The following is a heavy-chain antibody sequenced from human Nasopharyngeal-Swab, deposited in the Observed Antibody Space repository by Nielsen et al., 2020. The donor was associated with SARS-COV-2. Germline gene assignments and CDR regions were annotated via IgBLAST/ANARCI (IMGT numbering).Heavy chain of an antibody. Sequence: GSLRLSCAASGFTFSMYWMSWVRQAPGKGLEWVANIKQDGSDKHYVDSVKGRFTISRDNAQNSLYLEMNSLRAEDTALYYCARDSRIVGATGSNDYWGQGTLVTVSS. V-gene: IGHV3-7*01. D-gene: IGHD1-26*01. J-gene: IGHJ4*02. CDR2: IKQDGSDK. CDR3: ARDSRIVGATGSNDY. CDR1: GFTFSMYW.